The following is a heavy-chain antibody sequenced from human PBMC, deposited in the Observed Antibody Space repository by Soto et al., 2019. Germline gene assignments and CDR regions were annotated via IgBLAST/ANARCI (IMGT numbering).Heavy chain of an antibody. Sequence: GESLKISCKGSGYSFNKYWIGWVRQMPGKGLEWMGVIYPGDSDIRYGPSFQGQVTISVDKTTSTAYLQWTSLKASDTAMYYCARSRRGAYSSGWYSPSGYYNYGIDVWGQGTKVTVSS. D-gene: IGHD6-19*01. J-gene: IGHJ6*02. CDR1: GYSFNKYW. CDR3: ARSRRGAYSSGWYSPSGYYNYGIDV. CDR2: IYPGDSDI. V-gene: IGHV5-51*01.